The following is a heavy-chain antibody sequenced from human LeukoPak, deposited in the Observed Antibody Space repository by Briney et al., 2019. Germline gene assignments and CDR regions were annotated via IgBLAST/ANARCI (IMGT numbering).Heavy chain of an antibody. J-gene: IGHJ4*02. CDR3: ARDMDDSSGYYADY. Sequence: GGSLRLSCAASGFAFSTYTMNWVRQAPGKGLEWISHISSSSSNIYYADSVKGRFTISRDNSKNTLYLQMNSLRAEDTAVYYCARDMDDSSGYYADYWGQGTLVTVSS. V-gene: IGHV3-48*01. CDR1: GFAFSTYT. CDR2: ISSSSSNI. D-gene: IGHD3-22*01.